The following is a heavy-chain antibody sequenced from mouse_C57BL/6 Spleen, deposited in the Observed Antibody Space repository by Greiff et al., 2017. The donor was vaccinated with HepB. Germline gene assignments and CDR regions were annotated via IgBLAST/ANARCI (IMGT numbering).Heavy chain of an antibody. D-gene: IGHD1-1*02. V-gene: IGHV1-50*01. CDR3: ARGWSFAY. CDR1: GYTFTSYW. Sequence: VQLQQSGAELVKPGASVKLSCKASGYTFTSYWMQWVKQRPGQGLEWIGEIDPSDSYTNYNQKFKGKATLTVDTSSSTAYMQLSSLTSEDSAVYYCARGWSFAYWGQGTRVTVSA. CDR2: IDPSDSYT. J-gene: IGHJ3*01.